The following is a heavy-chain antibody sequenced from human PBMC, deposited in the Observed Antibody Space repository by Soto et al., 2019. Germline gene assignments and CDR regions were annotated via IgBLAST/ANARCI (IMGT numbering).Heavy chain of an antibody. CDR1: GYTFTSYA. J-gene: IGHJ6*02. CDR3: ARALLYGMDV. V-gene: IGHV1-3*01. CDR2: INAGNGNT. Sequence: QVQLVQSGAEVKKPGASVKVSCKASGYTFTSYAMQWVRQAPGQRLEWMGWINAGNGNTKYSQKSQGRGTITRDTSANTAYMELSSLRSEDTAVYYCARALLYGMDVWGQGTTVTVSS.